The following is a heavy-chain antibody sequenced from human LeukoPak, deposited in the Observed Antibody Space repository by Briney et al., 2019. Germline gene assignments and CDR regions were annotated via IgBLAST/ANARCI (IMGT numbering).Heavy chain of an antibody. CDR2: ISGSGGST. V-gene: IGHV3-23*01. CDR1: GFTFSSCA. J-gene: IGHJ6*03. Sequence: GGSLRLSCAASGFTFSSCAMSWVRQAPGKGLEWVSAISGSGGSTYYADSVKGRFTISRDNSKNTLYLQMNSLRAEDTAVYYCAKMYSSSRYYYMDVWGKGTTVTVSS. D-gene: IGHD6-13*01. CDR3: AKMYSSSRYYYMDV.